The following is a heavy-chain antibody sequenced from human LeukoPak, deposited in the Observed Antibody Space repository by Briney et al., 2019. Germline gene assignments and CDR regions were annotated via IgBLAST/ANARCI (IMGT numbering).Heavy chain of an antibody. V-gene: IGHV1-69*13. CDR1: GGTFSNYA. CDR2: IIPLFGTA. Sequence: SVKVSCKASGGTFSNYAISWVRQAPGQGLDWMGGIIPLFGTAHYAQKFQGRVTITADESTTTAYMELSSLRSEDTAVYYCARVWGQGSSGYYPFWGQGTLVTASS. D-gene: IGHD3-22*01. CDR3: ARVWGQGSSGYYPF. J-gene: IGHJ4*02.